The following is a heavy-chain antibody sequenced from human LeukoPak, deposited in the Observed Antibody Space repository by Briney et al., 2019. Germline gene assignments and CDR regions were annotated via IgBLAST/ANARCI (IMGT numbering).Heavy chain of an antibody. CDR1: GGSPSSGSYY. CDR2: IYTSGST. CDR3: AREALVVVPAATYNWFDP. Sequence: SQTLSLTRTVSGGSPSSGSYYWSWIRHPAGKGLEWIGRIYTSGSTNYNPSLKSRVTISVDTSKNQFSLKLSSVTAADTAVYYCAREALVVVPAATYNWFDPWGQGTLVTVSS. D-gene: IGHD2-2*01. J-gene: IGHJ5*02. V-gene: IGHV4-61*02.